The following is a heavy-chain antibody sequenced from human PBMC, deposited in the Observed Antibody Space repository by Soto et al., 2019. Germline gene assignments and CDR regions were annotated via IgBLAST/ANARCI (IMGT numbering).Heavy chain of an antibody. Sequence: QVQLVQSGAEVKKPGSSVKVSCKASGGTFSSYAISWVRQAPGQGLEWMGGIIPIFGTANYAQKFQARVTITADESTRPAYMELSSLRSEDTAVYYCAREPDTAMAQGAFDIWGQGTMVTVSS. CDR3: AREPDTAMAQGAFDI. J-gene: IGHJ3*02. CDR2: IIPIFGTA. V-gene: IGHV1-69*12. CDR1: GGTFSSYA. D-gene: IGHD5-18*01.